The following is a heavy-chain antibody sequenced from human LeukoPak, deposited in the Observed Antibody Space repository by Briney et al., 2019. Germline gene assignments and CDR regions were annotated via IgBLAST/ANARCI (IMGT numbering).Heavy chain of an antibody. V-gene: IGHV3-23*01. CDR2: ISGSGGST. J-gene: IGHJ4*02. CDR1: GFTLSSYA. CDR3: AKDRGDGYNFGYFDY. Sequence: GGSLRLSCAASGFTLSSYAMSWVRQAPGKGLEWVSAISGSGGSTYYADSVKGRFTISRDNSKNTLYLQMSSLRAEDTAVYYCAKDRGDGYNFGYFDYWGQGTLATVSS. D-gene: IGHD5-24*01.